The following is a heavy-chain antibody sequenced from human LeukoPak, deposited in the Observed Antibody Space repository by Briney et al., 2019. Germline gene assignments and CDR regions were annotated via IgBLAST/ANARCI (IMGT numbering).Heavy chain of an antibody. J-gene: IGHJ4*02. Sequence: GGSLRLSRVASGFTFSNYWMNWVRQAPGKGLEWVATIKQDGSEKYYVDSVKGRFTISRDNSKNTLYLQMNSLRAEDTAVYYCAKAYGSGSYYHFDYWGQGTLVTVSS. CDR3: AKAYGSGSYYHFDY. V-gene: IGHV3-7*03. CDR2: IKQDGSEK. D-gene: IGHD3-10*01. CDR1: GFTFSNYW.